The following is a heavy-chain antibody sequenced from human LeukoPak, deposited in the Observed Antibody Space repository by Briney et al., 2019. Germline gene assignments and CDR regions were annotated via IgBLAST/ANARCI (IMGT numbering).Heavy chain of an antibody. CDR1: GITFSRYS. J-gene: IGHJ4*02. CDR3: AEVRTVARATMAGDFDY. V-gene: IGHV3-23*01. Sequence: AESLTLSCAASGITFSRYSMSWVRQAPGKGLEWVSGISASGATYDADSVKGRFTISRDNSKNTLYLQMNSLKAADTAVYYCAEVRTVARATMAGDFDYWGQGTLVTVSS. CDR2: ISASGAT. D-gene: IGHD3-10*01.